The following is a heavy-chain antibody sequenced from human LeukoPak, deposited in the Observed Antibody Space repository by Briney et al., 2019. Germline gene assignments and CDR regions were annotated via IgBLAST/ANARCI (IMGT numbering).Heavy chain of an antibody. J-gene: IGHJ4*02. V-gene: IGHV3-7*01. Sequence: GGSLRLSCAASEFTFNNYWMGWVRQAPGKGLEWVANIKEDGGEKYYVDSVKGRFTISRDNAKNSLYLQMNSLRVDDTAVYYCARDRGIAAAGTVGNFDYWGQGTLVTVSS. CDR2: IKEDGGEK. D-gene: IGHD6-13*01. CDR1: EFTFNNYW. CDR3: ARDRGIAAAGTVGNFDY.